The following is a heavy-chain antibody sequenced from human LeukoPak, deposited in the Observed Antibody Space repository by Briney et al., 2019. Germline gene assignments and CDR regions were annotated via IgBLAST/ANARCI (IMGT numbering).Heavy chain of an antibody. V-gene: IGHV4-39*01. Sequence: PSETLSLTCTVSGGSISSSSYYWGWIRQPPGQGLVWIGSIYYSGSTYYNPSLKSRVTISVDTSKNQFSLKHSSVTAADTAVYYCARHSKSGIAVAGTPYWGQGTLVTVSS. J-gene: IGHJ4*02. CDR2: IYYSGST. CDR1: GGSISSSSYY. CDR3: ARHSKSGIAVAGTPY. D-gene: IGHD6-19*01.